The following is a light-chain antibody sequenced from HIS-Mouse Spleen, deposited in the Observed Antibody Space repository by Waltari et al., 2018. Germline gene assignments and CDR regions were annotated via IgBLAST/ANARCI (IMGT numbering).Light chain of an antibody. CDR1: SSDVGSYNL. CDR2: EGS. CDR3: CSDAGSSTWV. V-gene: IGLV2-23*01. J-gene: IGLJ3*02. Sequence: QSALTQPASVSGSPGQSITISCTGTSSDVGSYNLVSWYQQHPGKAPKLMIYEGSKRHSGVSNRFSWSTTGNTASLTTSGLKAEDEADYYCCSDAGSSTWVFGGGTKLTVL.